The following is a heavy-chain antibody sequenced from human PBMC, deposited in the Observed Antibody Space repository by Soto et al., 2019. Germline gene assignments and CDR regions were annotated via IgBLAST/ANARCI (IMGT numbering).Heavy chain of an antibody. CDR2: IYSGGST. D-gene: IGHD5-18*01. CDR1: GFTVSSNY. Sequence: GGPLRLSCAASGFTVSSNYMSWVRQAPGKGLEWVSVIYSGGSTYYADSVKGRFTISRDNSKNTLYLQMNSLRAEDTAVYYCARDAFGYSYGYLYYGMDVWGQGTTVTVSS. J-gene: IGHJ6*02. V-gene: IGHV3-53*01. CDR3: ARDAFGYSYGYLYYGMDV.